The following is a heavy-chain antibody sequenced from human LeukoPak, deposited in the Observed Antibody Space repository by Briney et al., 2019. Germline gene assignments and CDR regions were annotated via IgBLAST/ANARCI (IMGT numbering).Heavy chain of an antibody. V-gene: IGHV4-34*01. Sequence: PSETLSLTCAVYGGSFSGYYWSWIRQPPGKGLEWIGEINHSGSTNYNPSLKSRATISVDTSKNQFSLKLSSVTAADTAVYYCARDDSGSYWDYFDYWGQGTLVTVSS. CDR1: GGSFSGYY. J-gene: IGHJ4*02. CDR2: INHSGST. CDR3: ARDDSGSYWDYFDY. D-gene: IGHD1-26*01.